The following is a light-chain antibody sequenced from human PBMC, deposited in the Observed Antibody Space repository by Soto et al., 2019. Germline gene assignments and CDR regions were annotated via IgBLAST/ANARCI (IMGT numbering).Light chain of an antibody. V-gene: IGLV1-51*01. CDR2: DNN. J-gene: IGLJ2*01. CDR1: SSNIGNNY. Sequence: QSVLTQPPSVSAAPGQKVTISCSGSSSNIGNNYVSWYQQLPGTAPKLLIYDNNKRPSGIPDRFSGSKSGTSATLGITGLQTGDEADYYCGTWDSSLSVPGFGGGTKLDRP. CDR3: GTWDSSLSVPG.